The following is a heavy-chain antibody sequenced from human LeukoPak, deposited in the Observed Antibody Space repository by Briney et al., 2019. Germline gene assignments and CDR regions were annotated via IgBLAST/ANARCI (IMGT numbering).Heavy chain of an antibody. CDR3: AKWLHRAVDY. D-gene: IGHD5-24*01. CDR1: GFTFSTYW. Sequence: GGSLRLSCTASGFTFSTYWMTWVRQAPGKGLEWVASINQDENHRHYVPSARGRFTISRDNAKNSLLLQMNSLTAEDTAIYYCAKWLHRAVDYWGQGTLVTVSS. J-gene: IGHJ4*02. V-gene: IGHV3-7*03. CDR2: INQDENHR.